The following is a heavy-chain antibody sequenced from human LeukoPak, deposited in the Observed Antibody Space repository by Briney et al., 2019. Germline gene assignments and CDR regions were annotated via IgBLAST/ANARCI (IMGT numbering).Heavy chain of an antibody. CDR3: ARGGWRGLDGYFDL. Sequence: PGGSLRLSCAASGFTFSGFWMRWVRQTPGKGLVGVSRISDGSSTNYADSVKGRFTISRDNAKNTLYLQMNSLRAEDMAVYYCARGGWRGLDGYFDLWGRGTLVTVSS. CDR2: ISDGSST. J-gene: IGHJ2*01. V-gene: IGHV3-74*01. CDR1: GFTFSGFW. D-gene: IGHD6-19*01.